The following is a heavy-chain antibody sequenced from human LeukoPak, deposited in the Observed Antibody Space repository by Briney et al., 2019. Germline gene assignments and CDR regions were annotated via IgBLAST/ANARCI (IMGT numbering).Heavy chain of an antibody. CDR3: AKDLDSSSNDI. D-gene: IGHD6-6*01. CDR2: ISGSGGST. J-gene: IGHJ3*02. V-gene: IGHV3-23*01. CDR1: GFTFSSYA. Sequence: GGSLRLSCAASGFTFSSYAMSWVRQAPGKGLEWVSAISGSGGSTHYADSVKGRFTISRDNSKNTLYLQVNSLRAEDTAVYYCAKDLDSSSNDIWGQGTMVTVSS.